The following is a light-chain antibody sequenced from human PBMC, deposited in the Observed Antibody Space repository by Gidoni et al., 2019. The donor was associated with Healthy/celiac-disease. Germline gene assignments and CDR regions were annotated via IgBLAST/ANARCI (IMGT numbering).Light chain of an antibody. CDR1: QSISSY. V-gene: IGKV1-39*01. CDR2: AAS. CDR3: QQSYSTPT. Sequence: DIQMTQSPSSLSASVGDRVTSTCRASQSISSYLNWYQQKPGKAPKLLIYAASSLQSGVPSRFSGSGSGTDFTLTISSLQPEDFATYYCQQSYSTPTCGQGTKLEIK. J-gene: IGKJ2*01.